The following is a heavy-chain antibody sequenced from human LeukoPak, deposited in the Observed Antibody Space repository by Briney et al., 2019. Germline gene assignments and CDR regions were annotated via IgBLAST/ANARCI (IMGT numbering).Heavy chain of an antibody. J-gene: IGHJ3*02. D-gene: IGHD3-22*01. CDR1: GFTFDDYA. CDR2: ISWNSGSI. Sequence: QTGRSLRLSCAASGFTFDDYAMHWVRQAPGEGLEWVSGISWNSGSIGYADSVKGRFTISRDNAKNSLYLQMNSLRAEDTALYYCAKVDDSSGYGDAFDIWAKGQWSPSLQ. CDR3: AKVDDSSGYGDAFDI. V-gene: IGHV3-9*01.